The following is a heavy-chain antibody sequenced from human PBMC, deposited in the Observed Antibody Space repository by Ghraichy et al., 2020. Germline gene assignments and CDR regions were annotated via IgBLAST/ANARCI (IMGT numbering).Heavy chain of an antibody. Sequence: SETLSLTCTVSGGSISSSSYYWGWIRQPPGKGLEWIGSIYYSGSTYYNPSLKSRVTISVDTSKNQFSLKLSSVTAADTAVYYCARVPPLKYSSGWYMSFDYWGQGTLVTVSS. J-gene: IGHJ4*02. D-gene: IGHD6-19*01. CDR1: GGSISSSSYY. CDR2: IYYSGST. V-gene: IGHV4-39*07. CDR3: ARVPPLKYSSGWYMSFDY.